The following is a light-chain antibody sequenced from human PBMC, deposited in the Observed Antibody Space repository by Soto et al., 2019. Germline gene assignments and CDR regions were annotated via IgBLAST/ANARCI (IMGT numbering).Light chain of an antibody. CDR3: QRYNDFQYI. CDR2: DAS. J-gene: IGKJ2*01. CDR1: QDITSY. Sequence: DIQMTQSPSSLSASVGDRVTITCQASQDITSYLNWYQHKPGKAPKLLIYDASILEAGVPSRFSGSGSGTDFTFTISSLHPDDFATYYCQRYNDFQYIFGQGTKLEMK. V-gene: IGKV1-33*01.